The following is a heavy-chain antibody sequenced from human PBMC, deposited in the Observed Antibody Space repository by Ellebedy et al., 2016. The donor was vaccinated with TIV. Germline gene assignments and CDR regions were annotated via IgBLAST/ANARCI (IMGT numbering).Heavy chain of an antibody. CDR2: IYGGGNT. J-gene: IGHJ6*04. Sequence: GESLKISCAAFGFTVSSNYMSWVRRAPGQGLGWVSVIYGGGNTDYAEHVEGRFTISRDNSKNTVYLQMNSLRAEDTAVYYCARARGWYGSDGMDVWGEGTTVTVSS. D-gene: IGHD6-19*01. CDR3: ARARGWYGSDGMDV. CDR1: GFTVSSNY. V-gene: IGHV3-53*01.